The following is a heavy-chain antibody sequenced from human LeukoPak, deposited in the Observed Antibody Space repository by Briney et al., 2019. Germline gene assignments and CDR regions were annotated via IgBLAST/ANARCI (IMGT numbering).Heavy chain of an antibody. Sequence: PSETLSLTCAVSGESISSSNWWSWVRQPPGKGLERIGEIYHGGSTNYNPSLKSRVTISVDKSKNQFSLKLSSVTAADTAVYYCAGATRIAAAGTFDPWGQGTLVTVSS. J-gene: IGHJ5*02. V-gene: IGHV4-4*02. CDR1: GESISSSNW. D-gene: IGHD6-13*01. CDR2: IYHGGST. CDR3: AGATRIAAAGTFDP.